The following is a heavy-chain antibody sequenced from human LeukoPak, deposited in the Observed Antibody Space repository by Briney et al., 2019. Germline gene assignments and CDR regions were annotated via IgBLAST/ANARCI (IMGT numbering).Heavy chain of an antibody. CDR1: GSIFTSYW. Sequence: GESLQISCKGSGSIFTSYWIGWVRQLPGKGLEWMGVIYPGDSDTRYSPSFQGQVTISADKSISTAYLQWSSLKASDTAMYYCARRPGDRWGNWFDPWGQGTLVTVSS. D-gene: IGHD7-27*01. V-gene: IGHV5-51*01. CDR2: IYPGDSDT. J-gene: IGHJ5*02. CDR3: ARRPGDRWGNWFDP.